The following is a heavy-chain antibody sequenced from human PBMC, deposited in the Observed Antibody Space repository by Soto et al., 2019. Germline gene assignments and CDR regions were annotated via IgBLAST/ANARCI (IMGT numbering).Heavy chain of an antibody. CDR2: IYYSGST. CDR3: ARATLPGYFDY. J-gene: IGHJ4*02. D-gene: IGHD7-27*01. Sequence: SETLSLTCTVSGGSVSSGSYYWSWIRQPPGKGLEWIGYIYYSGSTNYNPSLKSRVTISVDTSKNQFSLKLSSVTAADTAVYYCARATLPGYFDYWGQGTLVTVSS. V-gene: IGHV4-61*01. CDR1: GGSVSSGSYY.